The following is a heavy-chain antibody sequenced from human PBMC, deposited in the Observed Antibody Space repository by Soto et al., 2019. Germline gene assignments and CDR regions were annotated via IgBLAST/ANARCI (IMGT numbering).Heavy chain of an antibody. J-gene: IGHJ4*02. Sequence: EVQLVESGGGSEQPGRSLRLACAASGFPFEYYAMHWVRQAPGKGLEWGSGVGWDSGTIGYADSVKGRFTISRDNAKNSLYLQMDSLRPEDTAFYYCVKDTCCPTSCSSYSFPAWGQGTLVTVSS. CDR2: VGWDSGTI. D-gene: IGHD2-2*01. CDR3: VKDTCCPTSCSSYSFPA. V-gene: IGHV3-9*01. CDR1: GFPFEYYA.